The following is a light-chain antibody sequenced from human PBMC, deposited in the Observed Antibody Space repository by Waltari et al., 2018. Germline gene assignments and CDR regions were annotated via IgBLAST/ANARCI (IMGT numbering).Light chain of an antibody. Sequence: EIVLTQSPRTLSLSPGERVIFYCRASQYITGGWMTWYHQTPGQAPRLLIYAASTRAPGVPDRFSGSGSGTDFTLTISRLEPEDSGVYYCQQYDGLVVTFGGGTKVEIK. J-gene: IGKJ4*01. CDR3: QQYDGLVVT. CDR1: QYITGGW. CDR2: AAS. V-gene: IGKV3-20*01.